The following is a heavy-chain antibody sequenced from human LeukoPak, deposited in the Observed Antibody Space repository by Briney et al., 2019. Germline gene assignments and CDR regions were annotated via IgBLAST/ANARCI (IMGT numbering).Heavy chain of an antibody. CDR1: GGSISSSSYY. CDR3: ARLGEGSNWNYLSIDY. CDR2: IYYSGST. Sequence: SETLSLTCTVSGGSISSSSYYWGWIRQPPGKGLEWIGSIYYSGSTYYNPSLKSRVTISVDTSKNQFSLKLSSVTAADTAVYYCARLGEGSNWNYLSIDYWGQGTLVTVSS. D-gene: IGHD1-7*01. V-gene: IGHV4-39*01. J-gene: IGHJ4*02.